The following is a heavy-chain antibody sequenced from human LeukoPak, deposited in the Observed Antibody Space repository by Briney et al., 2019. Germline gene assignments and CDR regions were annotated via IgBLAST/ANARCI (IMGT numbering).Heavy chain of an antibody. V-gene: IGHV1-2*02. CDR2: ISPNSGGT. CDR1: GFTFTDYY. Sequence: ASVKVSCKASGFTFTDYYMHWVRQAPGQGLEWMGWISPNSGGTNYAQKFQGRVSMTRDTSISTAYLELSRLKSDDTAVYYCARDLDSSGGGDWFDPWGQGTLVTVSS. J-gene: IGHJ5*02. CDR3: ARDLDSSGGGDWFDP. D-gene: IGHD6-19*01.